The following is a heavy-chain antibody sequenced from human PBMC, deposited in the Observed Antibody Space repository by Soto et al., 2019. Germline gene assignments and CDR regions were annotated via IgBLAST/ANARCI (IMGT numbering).Heavy chain of an antibody. CDR3: ARRNSQWPNWFDP. V-gene: IGHV1-18*01. Sequence: QVQLVQSGAEVKKPGASVKVSCKASGYTFTSYGISWVRQAPGQGLEWVGWISGYDGNTDYAHKFRGRVTMTTDTSTITAYMDLSSLRSDDTAVYYFARRNSQWPNWFDPRRHGTPVTVSS. CDR2: ISGYDGNT. D-gene: IGHD1-1*01. CDR1: GYTFTSYG. J-gene: IGHJ5*02.